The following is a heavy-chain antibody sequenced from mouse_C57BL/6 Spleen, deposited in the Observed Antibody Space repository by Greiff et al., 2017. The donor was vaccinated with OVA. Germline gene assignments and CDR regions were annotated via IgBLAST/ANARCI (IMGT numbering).Heavy chain of an antibody. Sequence: EVKLMESGGGLVKPGGSLKLSCAASGFTFSSYAMSWVRQTPEKRLEWVATISDGGSYTYYPDNVKGRFTISRDNAKNNLYLQMSHLKSEDTTMYYCARATTYYYAMDYWGQGTSVTVSS. V-gene: IGHV5-4*03. CDR1: GFTFSSYA. CDR2: ISDGGSYT. J-gene: IGHJ4*01. CDR3: ARATTYYYAMDY. D-gene: IGHD6-1*01.